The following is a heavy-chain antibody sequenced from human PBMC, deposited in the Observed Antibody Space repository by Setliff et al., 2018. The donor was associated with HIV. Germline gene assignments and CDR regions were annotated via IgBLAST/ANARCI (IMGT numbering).Heavy chain of an antibody. CDR1: GFPFSAYA. CDR2: SGNGGII. D-gene: IGHD3-10*01. Sequence: GGSLRLSCGASGFPFSAYAFGWVRQAPGKGLEWVSTSGNGGIIVYTDSVKGRFTISRDSSKNTLSLQMSSLRAEDTALYYCAKVFAFGVDGLDIWGQGTMVTVSS. V-gene: IGHV3-23*01. CDR3: AKVFAFGVDGLDI. J-gene: IGHJ3*02.